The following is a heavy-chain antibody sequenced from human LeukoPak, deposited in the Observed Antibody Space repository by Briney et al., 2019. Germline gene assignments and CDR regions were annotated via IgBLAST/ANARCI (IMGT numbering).Heavy chain of an antibody. CDR1: GYTFSSYG. D-gene: IGHD5-12*01. J-gene: IGHJ4*02. CDR2: ISVYNGST. Sequence: ASVKVSCRTSGYTFSSYGISWVRQAPGQGLEWMGWISVYNGSTLYAQNLQGRVIMTTDTSTSTGYMELRSLRSDDTAVYYCARVGVYSGLRRGEDYWGQGTLVTVSS. V-gene: IGHV1-18*01. CDR3: ARVGVYSGLRRGEDY.